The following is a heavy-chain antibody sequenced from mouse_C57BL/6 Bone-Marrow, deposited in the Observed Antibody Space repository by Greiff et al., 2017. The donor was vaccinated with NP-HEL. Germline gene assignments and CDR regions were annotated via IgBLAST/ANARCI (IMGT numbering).Heavy chain of an antibody. CDR2: IDPETGGT. CDR1: GYTFTDYE. J-gene: IGHJ2*01. CDR3: NRWDFDY. D-gene: IGHD1-1*02. Sequence: VKLMESGAELVRPGASVTLSCKASGYTFTDYEMHWVKQTPVHGLEWIGAIDPETGGTAYNQKFKGKAILTADKSSSTAYMELRSLTSEDSAVYYCNRWDFDYWGQGTTLTVSS. V-gene: IGHV1-15*01.